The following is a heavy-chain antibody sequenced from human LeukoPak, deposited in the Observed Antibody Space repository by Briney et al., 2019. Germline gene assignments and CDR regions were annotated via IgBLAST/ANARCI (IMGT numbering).Heavy chain of an antibody. V-gene: IGHV1-69*05. Sequence: SVKVSCKASGGTFSSYAISWVRQAHGQRLEWMGGIIPIFGTADYAQKFQGRVTITTDESTSTAYMELSSLRSEDTAVYYCARGRGDYRGNTGFDYWGPGTLVTVSS. CDR3: ARGRGDYRGNTGFDY. CDR2: IIPIFGTA. J-gene: IGHJ4*02. D-gene: IGHD4-23*01. CDR1: GGTFSSYA.